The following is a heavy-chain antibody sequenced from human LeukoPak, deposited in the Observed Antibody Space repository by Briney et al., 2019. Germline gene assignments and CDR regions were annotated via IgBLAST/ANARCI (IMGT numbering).Heavy chain of an antibody. Sequence: GGSLRLSCAASGFTFSSYSMNWARQAPGKGLGWVSSISSSSSYIYYADSVKGRFTISRDNAKNSLYLQMNSLRAEDTTVYYCATSPYYYDSSGYLDYWGQGTLVTVSS. CDR3: ATSPYYYDSSGYLDY. J-gene: IGHJ4*02. CDR1: GFTFSSYS. CDR2: ISSSSSYI. V-gene: IGHV3-21*01. D-gene: IGHD3-22*01.